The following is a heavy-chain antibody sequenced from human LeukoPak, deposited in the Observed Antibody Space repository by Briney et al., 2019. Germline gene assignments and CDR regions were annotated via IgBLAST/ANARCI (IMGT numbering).Heavy chain of an antibody. CDR3: ATVVGDPGGGKPHDAFDI. CDR2: FDPAKGKT. V-gene: IGHV1-24*01. CDR1: EYTLSELS. D-gene: IGHD3-16*01. Sequence: RASVKVSCKVSEYTLSELSMYWVRQAPGKGLEWMGGFDPAKGKTIYAQKFQGRVTMTEDTSTDTAYMELSSLRSEDTAVYYCATVVGDPGGGKPHDAFDIWGQGTMVTVSS. J-gene: IGHJ3*02.